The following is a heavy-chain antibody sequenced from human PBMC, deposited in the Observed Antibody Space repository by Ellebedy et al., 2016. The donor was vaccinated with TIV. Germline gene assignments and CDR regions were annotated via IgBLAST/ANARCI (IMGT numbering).Heavy chain of an antibody. D-gene: IGHD1-26*01. CDR2: INHSGST. CDR1: GGSFSGYY. Sequence: SETLSLXCAVYGGSFSGYYWSWIRQPPGKGLEWIGEINHSGSTNYNPSLKSRVTISVDTSKNQFSLKLSSVTAADTAVYYCARGRFGVGATFYYFDYWGQGTLVTVSS. J-gene: IGHJ4*02. CDR3: ARGRFGVGATFYYFDY. V-gene: IGHV4-34*01.